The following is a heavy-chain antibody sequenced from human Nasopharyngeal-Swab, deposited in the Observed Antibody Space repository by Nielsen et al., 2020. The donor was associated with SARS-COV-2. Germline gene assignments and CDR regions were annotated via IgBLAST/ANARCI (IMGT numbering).Heavy chain of an antibody. J-gene: IGHJ4*02. CDR3: ARGGYSGYEYYFDY. Sequence: GGSLRLSCAASGFTFSDYYMSWIRQAPGKGLEWVANIKQDGSEKYYVDSVKGRFTISRDNAKNSLYLQMNSLRAEDTAVYYCARGGYSGYEYYFDYWGQGTLVTVSS. CDR1: GFTFSDYY. V-gene: IGHV3-7*01. CDR2: IKQDGSEK. D-gene: IGHD5-12*01.